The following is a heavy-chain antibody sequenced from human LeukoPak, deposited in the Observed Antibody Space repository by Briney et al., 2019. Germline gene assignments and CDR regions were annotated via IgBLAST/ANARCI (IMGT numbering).Heavy chain of an antibody. CDR1: GGSISSYY. CDR2: IYYIGST. CDR3: ARHRDSYSYDGSDAFDI. J-gene: IGHJ3*02. Sequence: SETLSLTCTVSGGSISSYYWSWVRQPPGKGLEWIGCIYYIGSTNYNPSLKSRVTISVDTSKNQFSLKLSSVTAADTAVYYCARHRDSYSYDGSDAFDIWGQGTMVTVSS. V-gene: IGHV4-59*08. D-gene: IGHD3-22*01.